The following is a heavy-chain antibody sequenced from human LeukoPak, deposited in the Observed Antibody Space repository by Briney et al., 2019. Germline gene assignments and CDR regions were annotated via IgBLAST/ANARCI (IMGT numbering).Heavy chain of an antibody. V-gene: IGHV3-33*01. CDR3: ARAYGKQQLVGDY. Sequence: GSLRLSCAASGFTFSSYGMHWVRQAPGKGLEWVAVIWYDGGITYYADSVKGRFTISRDNSKNTLPLQINSLRAEDTAVYYCARAYGKQQLVGDYWGQGTLVTVSS. J-gene: IGHJ4*02. CDR2: IWYDGGIT. CDR1: GFTFSSYG. D-gene: IGHD6-13*01.